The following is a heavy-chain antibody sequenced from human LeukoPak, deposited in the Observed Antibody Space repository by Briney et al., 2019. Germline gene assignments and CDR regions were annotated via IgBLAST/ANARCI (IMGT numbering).Heavy chain of an antibody. CDR2: ISGSGGST. J-gene: IGHJ4*02. CDR3: AKDLQYLLLMGEIDY. D-gene: IGHD2-2*01. V-gene: IGHV3-23*01. CDR1: GFTFSSYG. Sequence: GGSLRLSCAASGFTFSSYGMSWVRQAPGKGLEWVSAISGSGGSTYYADSVKGRLTISRDNSKNTLYLQMNSLRAEDTAVYYCAKDLQYLLLMGEIDYWGQGTLVTVSS.